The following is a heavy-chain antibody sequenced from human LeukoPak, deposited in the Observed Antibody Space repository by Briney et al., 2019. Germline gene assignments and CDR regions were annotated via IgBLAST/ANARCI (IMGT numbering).Heavy chain of an antibody. CDR2: ISSSTGTI. V-gene: IGHV3-48*02. CDR3: ARMGLTGDYHFDY. CDR1: GFTFSSNS. J-gene: IGHJ4*02. Sequence: QPGRSLRLSCAASGFTFSSNSMNWVRQAPGKGLEWVSYISSSTGTIYYADSVKGRFTISRDNAKNSLYLQMNSLRDEDTAVYYCARMGLTGDYHFDYWGQGTLVTVSS. D-gene: IGHD3-9*01.